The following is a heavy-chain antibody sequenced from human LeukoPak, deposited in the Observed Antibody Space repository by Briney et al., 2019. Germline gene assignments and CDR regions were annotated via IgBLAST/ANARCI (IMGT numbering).Heavy chain of an antibody. V-gene: IGHV3-23*01. J-gene: IGHJ4*02. CDR2: ISGSGGST. D-gene: IGHD5-24*01. CDR3: ARYGVATMDY. CDR1: GFTFNNYA. Sequence: PGGSLRLSCAASGFTFNNYAMSWVRQAPGKGLEWVSAISGSGGSTYYADSVKGRFTISRDNSKNTLYLQMNSLRAEDTAVYYCARYGVATMDYWGQGTLVTVSS.